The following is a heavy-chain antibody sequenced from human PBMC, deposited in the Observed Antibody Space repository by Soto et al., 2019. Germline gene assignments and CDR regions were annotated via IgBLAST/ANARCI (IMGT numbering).Heavy chain of an antibody. CDR1: GGSISSGGYY. Sequence: SATLSLTCTVSGGSISSGGYYWSWIRQHPVKGLEWIGYIYYSGSTYYNPSLKSRVTISVDTSKNQFSLKLSSVTAADTAVYYCARVSLRLYYYYGMDVWGQGTTVTVSS. CDR2: IYYSGST. CDR3: ARVSLRLYYYYGMDV. V-gene: IGHV4-31*03. J-gene: IGHJ6*02.